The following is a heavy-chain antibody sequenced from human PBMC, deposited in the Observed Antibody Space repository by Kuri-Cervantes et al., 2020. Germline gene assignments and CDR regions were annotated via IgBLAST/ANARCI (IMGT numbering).Heavy chain of an antibody. CDR1: GFTVSSNY. J-gene: IGHJ6*02. V-gene: IGHV3-66*01. CDR2: IYSGGST. D-gene: IGHD3-10*01. Sequence: GESLKISCAASGFTVSSNYMSWVRQAPGKGLEWVSVIYSGGSTYYADSVKGRFTISRDNSKNTLYLQMNSLRAEDTVVYYCARDLSPGSYSYYYYYYGMDVWGQGTTVTVSS. CDR3: ARDLSPGSYSYYYYYYGMDV.